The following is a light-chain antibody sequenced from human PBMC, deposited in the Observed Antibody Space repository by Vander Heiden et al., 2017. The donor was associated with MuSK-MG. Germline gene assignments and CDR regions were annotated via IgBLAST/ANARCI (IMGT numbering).Light chain of an antibody. J-gene: IGLJ1*01. Sequence: QSVLTQPPSASRTPGQRVTISCTGSTSDIGSSTVDGYQQLTGTAPRLLIYTNNQRPAGVPDRFSGSKSGTSAAMARSGLQAEEEADYYCASWDDSRHVYVFGPGTKVAVL. V-gene: IGLV1-44*01. CDR1: TSDIGSST. CDR2: TNN. CDR3: ASWDDSRHVYV.